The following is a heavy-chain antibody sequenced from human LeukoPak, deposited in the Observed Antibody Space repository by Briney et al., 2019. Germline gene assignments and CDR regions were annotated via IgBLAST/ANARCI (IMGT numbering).Heavy chain of an antibody. J-gene: IGHJ3*02. Sequence: PSETLSLTCSVSGASISSYYWSWIRQPPGKGLEWIGFIYYSGSTNYNPSFKSRVTMSVDTSKKQFSLKLSSVTAADTAVYYCAREGNHAFDIWGQGTMVTVSS. CDR1: GASISSYY. V-gene: IGHV4-59*12. D-gene: IGHD1-14*01. CDR3: AREGNHAFDI. CDR2: IYYSGST.